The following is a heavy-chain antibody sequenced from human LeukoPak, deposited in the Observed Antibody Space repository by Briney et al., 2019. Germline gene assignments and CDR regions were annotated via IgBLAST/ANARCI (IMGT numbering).Heavy chain of an antibody. J-gene: IGHJ4*02. CDR1: GFTFSSYG. V-gene: IGHV3-30*02. D-gene: IGHD3-9*01. CDR2: IRYDGSNK. Sequence: PGGSLRLSCAASGFTFSSYGMHWVRQAPGKGLEWVAFIRYDGSNKYYADSVKGRFTISRDNSKNTLYLKMNSLRAEDTAVYYCEKPSYDILTGYPDYWGQGTLVTVSS. CDR3: EKPSYDILTGYPDY.